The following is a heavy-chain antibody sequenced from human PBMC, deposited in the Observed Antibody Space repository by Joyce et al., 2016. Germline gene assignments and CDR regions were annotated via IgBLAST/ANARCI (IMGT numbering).Heavy chain of an antibody. V-gene: IGHV1-8*03. CDR2: MNPNRGNT. CDR1: GYTFTSYD. J-gene: IGHJ6*02. Sequence: QVQLVQSEAEVKKPGASVKVSCKASGYTFTSYDINWVRQATGQGLECIGWMNPNRGNTGYAQKIQGRVTITRDTSIRIAYMELSSLRSEDTAVYYCARSRSTWYSAYGMDVWGQGTTVTVSS. D-gene: IGHD6-13*01. CDR3: ARSRSTWYSAYGMDV.